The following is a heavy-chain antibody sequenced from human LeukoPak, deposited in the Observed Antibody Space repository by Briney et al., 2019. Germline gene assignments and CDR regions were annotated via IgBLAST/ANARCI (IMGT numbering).Heavy chain of an antibody. V-gene: IGHV4-59*08. CDR3: ARQRGDYDFWSGYPLDAFDI. CDR1: GGSISIYY. Sequence: SETLSLTCTVSGGSISIYYWSWIRQPPGKGLEWIGYIYYSGSTNYNPSLKSRVTISVDTSKNQFSLKLSSVTAADTAVYYCARQRGDYDFWSGYPLDAFDIWGQGTMVTVSS. CDR2: IYYSGST. J-gene: IGHJ3*02. D-gene: IGHD3-3*01.